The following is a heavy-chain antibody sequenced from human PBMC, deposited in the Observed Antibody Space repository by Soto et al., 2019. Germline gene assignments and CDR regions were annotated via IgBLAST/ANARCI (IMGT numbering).Heavy chain of an antibody. J-gene: IGHJ4*02. CDR1: GFTFSDYA. D-gene: IGHD2-2*01. CDR2: IRGSGSGT. V-gene: IGHV3-23*01. Sequence: PGGSLRLSCAASGFTFSDYAMSWVRQAPGKGLEWVSTIRGSGSGTYYADSVKGRFTISRDNSKSTLYLQMNSLRAEDAALYYCAKDPKYRSSTSCYDWGQGTLVTVSS. CDR3: AKDPKYRSSTSCYD.